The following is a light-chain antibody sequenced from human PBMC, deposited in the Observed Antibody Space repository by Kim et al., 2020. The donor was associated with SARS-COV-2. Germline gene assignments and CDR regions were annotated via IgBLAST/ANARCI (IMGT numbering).Light chain of an antibody. CDR2: AAS. CDR1: QGIGSR. Sequence: DIQMTQSQPSLSASVGDRVTITCRASQGIGSRLVWYQQKPEKAPKSLIYAASTLQSGVPSRFSGSGSGSDFTLTITSLQPEDSATYYCQQYNDYPITFGQGTRLEIK. V-gene: IGKV1D-16*01. CDR3: QQYNDYPIT. J-gene: IGKJ5*01.